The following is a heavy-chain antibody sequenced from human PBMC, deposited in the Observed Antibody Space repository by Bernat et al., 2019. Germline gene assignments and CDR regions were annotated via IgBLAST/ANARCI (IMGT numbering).Heavy chain of an antibody. D-gene: IGHD3-10*01. CDR1: GFSLSTSGVG. Sequence: QITLKESGPTLVKPTQTLTLTCTFSGFSLSTSGVGVGWIRQPPGKALEWLALIYWDDDKRYSPSLKSRLTITKDTSKNQVVRTMTNMDPVDTATYYCAHRKAQGSGRYQPNNWFDPWGQRTLVTVSS. CDR3: AHRKAQGSGRYQPNNWFDP. J-gene: IGHJ5*02. V-gene: IGHV2-5*02. CDR2: IYWDDDK.